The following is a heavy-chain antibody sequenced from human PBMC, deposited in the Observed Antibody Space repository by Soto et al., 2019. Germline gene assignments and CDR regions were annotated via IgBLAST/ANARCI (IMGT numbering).Heavy chain of an antibody. CDR3: AKGELRYPLDY. V-gene: IGHV4-59*01. Sequence: QVQLQESGPGLVKPSETLSLTCTVSGGSISSYYWSWIRQPPGKGLEWIGYIYYSGSTNYNPSLKGRGHLSINTSKDQFSLKLSSGTAADTAVYFCAKGELRYPLDYWGQGTLVTVSS. CDR2: IYYSGST. J-gene: IGHJ4*02. D-gene: IGHD3-9*01. CDR1: GGSISSYY.